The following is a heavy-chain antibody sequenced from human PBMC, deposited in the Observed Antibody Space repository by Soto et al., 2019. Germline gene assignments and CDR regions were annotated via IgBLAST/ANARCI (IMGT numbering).Heavy chain of an antibody. J-gene: IGHJ5*02. CDR2: IFSNDEK. CDR3: ARVKSGSYQNWFDP. CDR1: GFSLSNARMG. Sequence: GSGPTLVNPTETLTLTCTVSGFSLSNARMGVSWIRQPPGKALEWLAHIFSNDEKSYSTSLKSRLTISKDTSKSQVVLTMTNMDPVDTATYYCARVKSGSYQNWFDPWGQGTLVTVSS. D-gene: IGHD1-26*01. V-gene: IGHV2-26*01.